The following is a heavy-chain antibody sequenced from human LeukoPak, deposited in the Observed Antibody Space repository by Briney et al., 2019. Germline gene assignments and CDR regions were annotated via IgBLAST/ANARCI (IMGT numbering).Heavy chain of an antibody. V-gene: IGHV4-59*01. CDR1: GGSISSYY. J-gene: IGHJ4*02. Sequence: SETLSLTCTVSGGSISSYYWSWIRQPPGKGLEWIGYIYYSGSTNYNPSLKSRVTISVDTSKNQFSLKLSSVTAADTAVYYCARNRSPGVMGYFDYWGQETLVTVSS. CDR2: IYYSGST. D-gene: IGHD1-14*01. CDR3: ARNRSPGVMGYFDY.